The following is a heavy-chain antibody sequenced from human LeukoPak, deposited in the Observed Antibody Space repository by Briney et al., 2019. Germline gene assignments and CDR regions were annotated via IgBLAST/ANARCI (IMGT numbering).Heavy chain of an antibody. J-gene: IGHJ3*02. V-gene: IGHV4-59*01. CDR2: IYYSGSTNSGST. CDR3: ARDIWFGELLNVFNI. D-gene: IGHD3-10*01. Sequence: SETLSLTCTVSGGSISSYYWSWIRQPPGKGLEWIGYIYYSGSTNSGSTNYNPSLKSRVTISVDTSKNQFSLKLSSVSAADTAVYYCARDIWFGELLNVFNIWGQGTMVTVSS. CDR1: GGSISSYY.